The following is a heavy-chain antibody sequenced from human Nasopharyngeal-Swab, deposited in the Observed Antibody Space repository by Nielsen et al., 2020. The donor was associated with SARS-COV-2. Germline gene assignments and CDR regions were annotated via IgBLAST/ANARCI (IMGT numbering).Heavy chain of an antibody. Sequence: GSLRLSCAVYGGSFSGYYWSWIRQPPGKGLEWIGEINHSGSTNYNPSLKSRVTISVDTSKNQFSLKLSSVTAADTAVYYCARDLIAVAGSPGWGQGTLVTVSS. V-gene: IGHV4-34*01. CDR2: INHSGST. D-gene: IGHD6-19*01. CDR1: GGSFSGYY. J-gene: IGHJ4*02. CDR3: ARDLIAVAGSPG.